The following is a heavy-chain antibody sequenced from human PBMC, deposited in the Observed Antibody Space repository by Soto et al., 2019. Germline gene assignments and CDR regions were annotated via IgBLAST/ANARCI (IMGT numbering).Heavy chain of an antibody. CDR2: INGGGDST. Sequence: PVGSLRLSCAASGFTFSSHAMNWVRQAPGKGLEWVSSINGGGDSTYSADSVKGRFTISRNNFKNTLYLQMNSLRAEDTAVYYCAKASLPGGSQRSNWFDPWGHGTLVTVSS. D-gene: IGHD3-16*01. V-gene: IGHV3-23*01. J-gene: IGHJ5*02. CDR3: AKASLPGGSQRSNWFDP. CDR1: GFTFSSHA.